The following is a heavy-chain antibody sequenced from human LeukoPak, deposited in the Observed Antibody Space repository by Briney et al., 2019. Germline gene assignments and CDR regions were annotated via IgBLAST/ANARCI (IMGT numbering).Heavy chain of an antibody. D-gene: IGHD6-19*01. CDR2: ISPSGGST. J-gene: IGHJ5*02. CDR3: ARGGYSSPRGWFDP. V-gene: IGHV1-46*01. CDR1: GYTFTSNY. Sequence: ASVKVSCKAFGYTFTSNYMHWVRQAPGQGPEWMGVISPSGGSTTYAQKFQGRVTLTRDMSTSTDYLELSSLRSEDTAVYYCARGGYSSPRGWFDPWGQGTLVTVSS.